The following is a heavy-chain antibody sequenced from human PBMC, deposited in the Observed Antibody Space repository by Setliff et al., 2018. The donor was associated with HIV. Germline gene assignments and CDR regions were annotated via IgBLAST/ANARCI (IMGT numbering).Heavy chain of an antibody. CDR3: AREGARITIFGVVTALWYFDL. D-gene: IGHD3-3*01. V-gene: IGHV4-39*07. CDR1: GGSISSGSYY. CDR2: IDHSGST. J-gene: IGHJ2*01. Sequence: SETLSLTCTVSGGSISSGSYYWSWIRQPPGKGLEWIGEIDHSGSTNYNPSLKSRVTISLDTSKNQFSLKLSSVTAADTAVYYCAREGARITIFGVVTALWYFDLWGRGTLVTVSS.